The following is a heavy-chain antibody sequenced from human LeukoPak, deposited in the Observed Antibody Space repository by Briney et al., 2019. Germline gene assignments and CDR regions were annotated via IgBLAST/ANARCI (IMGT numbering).Heavy chain of an antibody. D-gene: IGHD3-16*01. Sequence: GGSLRLSCAASGFTFSSDAMSWVRQTPGKGLEWVSAISSSGGSTYYADSVKGRFTISRDNSKNTLCLQMNSLRAEDTAVYYCARTPSYGETGGSYFGCWGQGTLVIVSS. CDR1: GFTFSSDA. CDR3: ARTPSYGETGGSYFGC. CDR2: ISSSGGST. V-gene: IGHV3-23*01. J-gene: IGHJ4*02.